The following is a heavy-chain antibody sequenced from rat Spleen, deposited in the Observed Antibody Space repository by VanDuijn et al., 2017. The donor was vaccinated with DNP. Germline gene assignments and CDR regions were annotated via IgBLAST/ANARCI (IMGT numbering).Heavy chain of an antibody. CDR3: ARSDYSDGTFYYGYFDY. CDR1: GFSLTSYS. D-gene: IGHD1-12*02. J-gene: IGHJ2*01. V-gene: IGHV2-6*01. Sequence: QVQLKESGPGLVQPSQTLSLTCTVSGFSLTSYSVAWIRQPPGKGLEWIAAMSSGGRTYYNSLLRSRLSISRDTSKSQVFLKMNSLQTEDTAMYFCARSDYSDGTFYYGYFDYWGQGVMVTVSS. CDR2: MSSGGRT.